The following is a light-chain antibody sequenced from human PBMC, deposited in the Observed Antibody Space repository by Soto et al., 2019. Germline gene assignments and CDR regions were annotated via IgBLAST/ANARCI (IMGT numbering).Light chain of an antibody. J-gene: IGKJ1*01. CDR3: QQYGSSGT. V-gene: IGKV3-20*01. Sequence: EKVMTKSPAALSVSPGEGASLSCRASQSVSSNLAWYQQKPGQAPRLLIYGASNRATGIPDRFSGSGSGTDFTLTISRLEPDDFAVYYCQQYGSSGTFGQGTKVDI. CDR1: QSVSSN. CDR2: GAS.